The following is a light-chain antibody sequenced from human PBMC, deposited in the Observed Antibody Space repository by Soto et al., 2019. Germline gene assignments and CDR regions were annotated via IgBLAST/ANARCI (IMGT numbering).Light chain of an antibody. CDR3: QQSYSTPIT. CDR2: DAS. J-gene: IGKJ5*01. CDR1: KNINTW. Sequence: DIQMTQSPSTLSASVGDRVTITCRASKNINTWVAWYQQKPGKAPKLLIYDASILESGVPSRFSGSGYGTEFTLTISGLQHEDFATFYCQQSYSTPITFGRGTRLE. V-gene: IGKV1-5*01.